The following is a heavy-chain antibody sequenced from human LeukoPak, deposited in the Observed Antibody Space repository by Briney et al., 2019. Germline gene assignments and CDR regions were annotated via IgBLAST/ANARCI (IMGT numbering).Heavy chain of an antibody. V-gene: IGHV4-31*03. CDR2: IHYTGST. J-gene: IGHJ4*02. CDR3: ASGYLRGVTTSRFDY. Sequence: PSDTLSLTCTLSGGPISSDVYYWTWIRQLPGKGLECIGYIHYTGSTYYNPSLQSRVGISVDTSKNQFSLKLKSLTAADTAVYYCASGYLRGVTTSRFDYWGQGTLVTVSS. D-gene: IGHD3-10*01. CDR1: GGPISSDVYY.